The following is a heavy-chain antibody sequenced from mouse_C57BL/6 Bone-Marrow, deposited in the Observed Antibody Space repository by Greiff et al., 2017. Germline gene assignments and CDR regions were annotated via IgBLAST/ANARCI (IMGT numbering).Heavy chain of an antibody. CDR1: GYTFTSYG. CDR2: IYPRSGNT. CDR3: ASDGYYDAMDY. J-gene: IGHJ4*01. D-gene: IGHD2-3*01. Sequence: QVQLQQSGAELARPGASVKLSCKASGYTFTSYGISWVKQRTGQGLEWIGEIYPRSGNTYYNEKFKGKDTLTADKSYSTAYMELRSLTSEDSAVYFCASDGYYDAMDYWGQRTSVTVSS. V-gene: IGHV1-81*01.